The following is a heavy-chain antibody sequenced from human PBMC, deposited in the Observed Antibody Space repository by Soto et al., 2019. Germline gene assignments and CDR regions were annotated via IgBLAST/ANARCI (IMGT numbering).Heavy chain of an antibody. Sequence: GGSLRLSCAASGFTVSSNYMSWVRQAPGKGLEGVSVIYSGGSTYYADSVKGRFTISRDNSKNTLYLQMNSLRAEDTAVYYCARDYTGAAAGTHMDVWGKGTTVTVSS. CDR2: IYSGGST. CDR1: GFTVSSNY. D-gene: IGHD6-13*01. V-gene: IGHV3-66*01. J-gene: IGHJ6*03. CDR3: ARDYTGAAAGTHMDV.